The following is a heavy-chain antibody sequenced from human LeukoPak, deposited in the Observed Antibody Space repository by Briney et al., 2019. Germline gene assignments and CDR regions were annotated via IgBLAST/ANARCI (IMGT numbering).Heavy chain of an antibody. Sequence: NPSETLSLTCTVSGGSIISSSFWWGWIRQPPGKGLEWIGSIYYSGVSYYNTSLKSRVTISVDTSKNQFSLKLSSVTAADTAVYYCARTKGGIAAADAYFDYWGQGTLVTVSS. CDR1: GGSIISSSFW. V-gene: IGHV4-39*01. CDR2: IYYSGVS. CDR3: ARTKGGIAAADAYFDY. J-gene: IGHJ4*02. D-gene: IGHD6-13*01.